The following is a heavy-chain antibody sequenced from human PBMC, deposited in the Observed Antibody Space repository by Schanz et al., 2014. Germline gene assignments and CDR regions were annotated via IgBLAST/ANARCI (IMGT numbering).Heavy chain of an antibody. CDR3: ARSGSSNWSFFDY. CDR2: FIPILDVG. CDR1: RSTFSSYT. D-gene: IGHD6-13*01. V-gene: IGHV1-69*02. Sequence: VQLEQSGAEVKKPGSSVKVSCKASRSTFSSYTISWVRQARGQGLEWVGRFIPILDVGNYAQQFQGRVTFTADKSTSTAYMEVSSLRSEDTAVYYCARSGSSNWSFFDYWGQGTLVTVSS. J-gene: IGHJ4*02.